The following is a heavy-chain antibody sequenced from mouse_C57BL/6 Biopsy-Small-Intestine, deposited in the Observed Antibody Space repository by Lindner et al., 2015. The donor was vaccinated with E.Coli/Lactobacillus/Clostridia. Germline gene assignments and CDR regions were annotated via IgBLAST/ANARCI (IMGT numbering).Heavy chain of an antibody. V-gene: IGHV1-82*01. Sequence: VQLQESGPELVKPGASVKISCKASGYAFSSSWMNWVKQRPGKGLEWIGRIYPGDGDTNYNGKFKGKATLTADKSSSTACMQLSSLTSEDSAVYFCARRGYDYDVAMDYWGQGTSVTVSS. CDR2: IYPGDGDT. D-gene: IGHD2-4*01. CDR3: ARRGYDYDVAMDY. J-gene: IGHJ4*01. CDR1: GYAFSSSW.